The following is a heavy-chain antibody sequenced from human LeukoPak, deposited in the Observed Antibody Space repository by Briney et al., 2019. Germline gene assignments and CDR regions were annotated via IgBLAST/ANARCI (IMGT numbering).Heavy chain of an antibody. CDR2: IYHSGST. Sequence: PSETLSLTCAVSGGSISSGGYSWSWIRQPPGKGLEWIGYIYHSGSTYYNPSLKSRVTISVDTSKNQFSLKLSSVTAADTAVYYCARVATMDFDYWGQGTLVTVSS. D-gene: IGHD3-10*01. CDR3: ARVATMDFDY. CDR1: GGSISSGGYS. V-gene: IGHV4-30-2*01. J-gene: IGHJ4*02.